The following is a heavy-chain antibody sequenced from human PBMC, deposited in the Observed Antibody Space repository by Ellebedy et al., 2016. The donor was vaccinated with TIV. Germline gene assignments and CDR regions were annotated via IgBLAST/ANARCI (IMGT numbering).Heavy chain of an antibody. J-gene: IGHJ4*02. CDR1: GGSISSTIYY. CDR2: IYYSGST. CDR3: ARGISGWLYYFDY. V-gene: IGHV4-39*07. D-gene: IGHD6-19*01. Sequence: MPGGSLRFSCTVSGGSISSTIYYWGWIRQPPGKGLEWIGSIYYSGSTNYNSSLKSRVTISIDTSKIQFSLKLHSVTAADTAVYYCARGISGWLYYFDYWGQGNLVTVSS.